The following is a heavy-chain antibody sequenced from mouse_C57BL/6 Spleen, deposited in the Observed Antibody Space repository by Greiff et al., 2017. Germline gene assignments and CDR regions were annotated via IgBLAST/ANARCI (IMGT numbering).Heavy chain of an antibody. CDR3: APDRYYYAMDY. CDR1: GYTFTSYG. J-gene: IGHJ4*01. V-gene: IGHV1-81*01. Sequence: QVQLQQSGAELARPGASVKLSCKASGYTFTSYGISWVKQRTGQGLEWSGEIYPRSGNTYYNEKFKGKATLTADKSSSTAYMELRSLTSEDSAVYFCAPDRYYYAMDYWGQGTSVTVSS. CDR2: IYPRSGNT.